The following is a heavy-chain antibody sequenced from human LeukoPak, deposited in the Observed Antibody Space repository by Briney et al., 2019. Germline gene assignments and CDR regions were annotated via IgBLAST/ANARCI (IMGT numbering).Heavy chain of an antibody. CDR3: AKARPYSSSYHYMDV. D-gene: IGHD6-13*01. Sequence: GGSLRLSCAASGFTFSSYEMNWVRQAPGKGLEWVSYISSSGSTIYYADSVKGRFTISRDNSKNTLYLQMNSLRAEDTAVYYCAKARPYSSSYHYMDVWGKGTTVTISS. V-gene: IGHV3-48*03. CDR1: GFTFSSYE. CDR2: ISSSGSTI. J-gene: IGHJ6*03.